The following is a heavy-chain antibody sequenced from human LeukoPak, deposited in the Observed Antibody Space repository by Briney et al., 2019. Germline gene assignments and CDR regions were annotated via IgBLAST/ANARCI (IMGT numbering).Heavy chain of an antibody. CDR3: ARFSGSGSYYDY. J-gene: IGHJ4*02. Sequence: GGSLRLSCAASGFTFSSYAMSWVRQAPGKGLDWVSAISGSGGNRYYADSVKGRFTISRGNAKNSLYLQMNSLRAEDTAVYYCARFSGSGSYYDYWGQGALVTVYS. CDR2: ISGSGGNR. V-gene: IGHV3-23*01. D-gene: IGHD3-10*01. CDR1: GFTFSSYA.